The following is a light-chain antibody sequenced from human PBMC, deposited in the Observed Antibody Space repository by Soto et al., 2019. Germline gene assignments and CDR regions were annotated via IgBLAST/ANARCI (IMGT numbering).Light chain of an antibody. CDR2: DAS. Sequence: EIVLTQSPATLSLSPGERATLSCRASQSVSSYLAWYQQKPGQAPRLLIYDASNRATGIPARFSGSGSGTAFTHTISSLEPEDFAVYYCQRRSNQIPFGKGTRLEIK. CDR1: QSVSSY. CDR3: QRRSNQIP. J-gene: IGKJ5*01. V-gene: IGKV3-11*01.